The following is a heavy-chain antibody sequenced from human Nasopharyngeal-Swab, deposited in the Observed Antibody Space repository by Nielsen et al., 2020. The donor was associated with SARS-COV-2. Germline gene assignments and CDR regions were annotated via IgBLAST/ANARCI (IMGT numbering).Heavy chain of an antibody. CDR3: ARDGFYDFWSGYGGDDFYGMDV. Sequence: ASVKVSCKASGYRFNSYGISWVRPAPGQGLEWMGWIGVYNGNIKYAPRVQGRVTMTADTSTSTVNMEVRGLRSDDTAVYYCARDGFYDFWSGYGGDDFYGMDVWGQGTTVTVTS. J-gene: IGHJ6*02. D-gene: IGHD3-3*01. V-gene: IGHV1-18*01. CDR2: IGVYNGNI. CDR1: GYRFNSYG.